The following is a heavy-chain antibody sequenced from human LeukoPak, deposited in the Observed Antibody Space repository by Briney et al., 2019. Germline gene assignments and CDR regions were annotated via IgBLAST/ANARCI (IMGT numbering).Heavy chain of an antibody. V-gene: IGHV1-18*01. D-gene: IGHD3-3*01. Sequence: GASVKVSCKASGYTFTSYGISWVRQAPGQGLEWMGWISAYNGNTNYAQKLQGRVTMTTDTSTSTAYMELRSLRSNDTAVYYCARVPNDFWSGYYEYYFDYWGQGTLVTVSS. CDR1: GYTFTSYG. CDR2: ISAYNGNT. J-gene: IGHJ4*02. CDR3: ARVPNDFWSGYYEYYFDY.